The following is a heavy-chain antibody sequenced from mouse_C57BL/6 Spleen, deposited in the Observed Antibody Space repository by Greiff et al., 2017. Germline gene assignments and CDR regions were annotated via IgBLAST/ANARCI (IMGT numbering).Heavy chain of an antibody. CDR1: GFSLTSYG. CDR3: ARNWLITTVGALYYYAMDY. J-gene: IGHJ4*01. Sequence: QVQLQQSGPGLVQPSQSLSITCTVSGFSLTSYGVHWVRQSPGKGLEWLGVLWSGGSTDYNAAFISRLSISKDNSKSQVFFKMNSLQADDTAIYYCARNWLITTVGALYYYAMDYWGQGTSVTVSS. D-gene: IGHD1-1*01. CDR2: LWSGGST. V-gene: IGHV2-2*01.